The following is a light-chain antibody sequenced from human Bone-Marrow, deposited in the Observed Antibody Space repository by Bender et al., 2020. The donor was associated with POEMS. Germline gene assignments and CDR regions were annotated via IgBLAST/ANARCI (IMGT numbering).Light chain of an antibody. CDR1: SSNIGRNY. J-gene: IGLJ3*02. CDR2: RDT. Sequence: QSVLTQPPSASGTPGQRVTISCSGSSSNIGRNYVYWYQQVPGTAPKLLIYRDTQRPSGVPDRISGSKSATSASLAISGLQSEDEADYYCAAWDAGLSGGVFGGGTKLTVL. V-gene: IGLV1-47*01. CDR3: AAWDAGLSGGV.